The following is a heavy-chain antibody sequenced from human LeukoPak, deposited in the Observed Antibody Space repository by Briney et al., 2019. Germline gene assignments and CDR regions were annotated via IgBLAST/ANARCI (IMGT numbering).Heavy chain of an antibody. CDR3: AKVSYPYYYDSSGYSSADY. CDR1: GFTFSSYE. V-gene: IGHV3-48*03. Sequence: GGSLRLSCAASGFTFSSYEMNWVRQAPGKGLEWVSYISSSVSTIYYADSVKDRFTISRDNAKNSLYLQMNSLRAEDTAVYYCAKVSYPYYYDSSGYSSADYWGQGTLVTVSS. D-gene: IGHD3-22*01. CDR2: ISSSVSTI. J-gene: IGHJ4*02.